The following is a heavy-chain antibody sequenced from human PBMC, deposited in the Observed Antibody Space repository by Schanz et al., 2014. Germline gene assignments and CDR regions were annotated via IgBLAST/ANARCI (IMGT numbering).Heavy chain of an antibody. CDR1: GGPFSGYF. J-gene: IGHJ5*02. CDR3: ARDRYCPGARCPGWFDP. CDR2: IHYSGST. D-gene: IGHD2-8*02. Sequence: QVQLQQWGAGLLKPSETLSLTCAVYGGPFSGYFWSWIRRHPGKGLEWIGHIHYSGSTYYNPSLKSRVTISMDTSKNQFSLRLTSVTAADTAVYHCARDRYCPGARCPGWFDPWGQGTLVTVSS. V-gene: IGHV4-34*01.